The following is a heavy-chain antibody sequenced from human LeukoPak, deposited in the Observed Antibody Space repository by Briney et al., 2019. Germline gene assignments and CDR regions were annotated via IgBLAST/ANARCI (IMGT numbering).Heavy chain of an antibody. D-gene: IGHD6-13*01. CDR2: IWYGGSNK. CDR3: AKGYSSSRGYYGMDV. Sequence: GGSLRLSCAASGFTFSSYGMHWVRQAPGKGLEWVAVIWYGGSNKYYADSVKGRFTISRDNSKNTLYLQMNSLRAEDTAVYYCAKGYSSSRGYYGMDVWGQGTTVTVSS. CDR1: GFTFSSYG. J-gene: IGHJ6*02. V-gene: IGHV3-30*02.